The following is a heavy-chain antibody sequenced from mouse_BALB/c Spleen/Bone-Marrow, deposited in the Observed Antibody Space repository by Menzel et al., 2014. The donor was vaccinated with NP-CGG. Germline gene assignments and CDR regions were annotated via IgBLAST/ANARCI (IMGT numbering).Heavy chain of an antibody. V-gene: IGHV1-18*01. J-gene: IGHJ1*01. CDR2: INPTYDST. CDR3: ARSRYFDV. CDR1: GYTFTDYN. Sequence: EVQLQQSGAELVKPGASVKISCKASGYTFTDYNMDWVKQSHGKSLEWIGDINPTYDSTSYNQKFKGKATLTVDKSSSTAYMELRSLTSEGTAVYYCARSRYFDVWGAGTTVTVSS.